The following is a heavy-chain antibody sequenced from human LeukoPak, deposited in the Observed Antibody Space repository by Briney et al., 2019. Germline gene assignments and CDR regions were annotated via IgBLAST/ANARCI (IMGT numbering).Heavy chain of an antibody. CDR3: ARVRITMVRAVLDGQNWFDP. D-gene: IGHD3-10*01. CDR2: IYSGGST. CDR1: PASISSYY. J-gene: IGHJ5*02. Sequence: PSETLSPTCTDSPASISSYYGSWSRQPAGKGLEWVGRIYSGGSTNYNPSLKSRVNMSVHTSKHHFSLKLTSVTAADTAVYYCARVRITMVRAVLDGQNWFDPWGQGTLVTVSS. V-gene: IGHV4-4*07.